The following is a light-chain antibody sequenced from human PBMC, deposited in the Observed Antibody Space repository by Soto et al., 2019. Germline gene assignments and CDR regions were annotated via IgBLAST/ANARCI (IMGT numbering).Light chain of an antibody. J-gene: IGKJ2*01. V-gene: IGKV3-15*01. CDR3: QNYDNWPPYT. CDR1: QSIGNN. CDR2: RAS. Sequence: EIVMTQSPATLSVSPGDTATLSCRASQSIGNNLAWYQLKPGQSPRRLIYRASIRAPGVPARFSGSGSGTEFTLTVTSLQSEDFALYFCQNYDNWPPYTFGQGTKLELK.